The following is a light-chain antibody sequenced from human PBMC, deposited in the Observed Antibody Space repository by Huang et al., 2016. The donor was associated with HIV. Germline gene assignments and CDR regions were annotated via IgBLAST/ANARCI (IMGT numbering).Light chain of an antibody. J-gene: IGKJ3*01. V-gene: IGKV4-1*01. CDR2: CAS. CDR1: QSLLSGNNKNY. Sequence: DIVMTQSPDSLAVSLGERATINCKSSQSLLSGNNKNYLAWFQQKSGQPPKLLIYCASTRESGVPDRCTGSGSRTDFTLTINSLQPEDVAVYYCQQYFSPPVTFGPGTKVHV. CDR3: QQYFSPPVT.